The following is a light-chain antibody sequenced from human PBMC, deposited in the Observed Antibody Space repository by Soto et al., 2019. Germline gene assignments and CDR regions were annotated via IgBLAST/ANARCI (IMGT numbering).Light chain of an antibody. CDR1: QSVSSN. V-gene: IGKV3-15*01. CDR3: QQYDNWPHT. J-gene: IGKJ4*01. Sequence: EIVMTQSPATLSVCPGERATLSCRASQSVSSNLAWYHQKPGQAPRLLIYGASTRATGIPARFSGSGSGTELTLTVSSLQSEDFAVYYCQQYDNWPHTFGGGTKVDIK. CDR2: GAS.